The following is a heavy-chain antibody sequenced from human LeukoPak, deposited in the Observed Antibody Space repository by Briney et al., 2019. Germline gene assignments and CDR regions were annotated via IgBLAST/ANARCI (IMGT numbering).Heavy chain of an antibody. CDR2: ISAYNGNT. D-gene: IGHD2-15*01. CDR3: ARDGTSGVVVAAKAFDY. V-gene: IGHV1-18*01. CDR1: GYTFSSYG. Sequence: ASVKVSCKASGYTFSSYGISWVRQAPGQGLEWMGWISAYNGNTNYAQKLQGRVTMTTDTSTSTAYMELSSLRSEDTAVYYCARDGTSGVVVAAKAFDYWGQGTLVTVSS. J-gene: IGHJ4*02.